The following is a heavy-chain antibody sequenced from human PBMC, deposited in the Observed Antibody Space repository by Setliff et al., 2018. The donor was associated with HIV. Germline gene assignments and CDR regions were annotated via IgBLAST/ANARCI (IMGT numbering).Heavy chain of an antibody. CDR2: IYHSGST. D-gene: IGHD3-22*01. CDR1: GYSISSGYY. J-gene: IGHJ3*02. CDR3: AGSTYYYDSSGYDAFDI. Sequence: KTSETLSLTCAVSGYSISSGYYWGWIRQPPGKGLEWIGSIYHSGSTYYNPSLKSRVTISVDTSKNQFSLKLSSVTAADTAVYYCAGSTYYYDSSGYDAFDIWGQGTMVTV. V-gene: IGHV4-38-2*01.